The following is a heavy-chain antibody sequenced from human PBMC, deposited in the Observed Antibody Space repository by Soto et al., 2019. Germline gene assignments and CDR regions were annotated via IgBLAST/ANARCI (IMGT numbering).Heavy chain of an antibody. CDR1: GGTFRNYP. V-gene: IGHV1-69*02. Sequence: QVQLVQSGPEVKKPGSSVKVSCKASGGTFRNYPINWVRQAPGQGLEWMGSIFPLTDIPDYAQNFQARLTISADRSTSTAYMELNSLKSDDTAMYFCARGPLVVLNYFPSWGQGTLVTVSS. J-gene: IGHJ4*02. CDR3: ARGPLVVLNYFPS. CDR2: IFPLTDIP.